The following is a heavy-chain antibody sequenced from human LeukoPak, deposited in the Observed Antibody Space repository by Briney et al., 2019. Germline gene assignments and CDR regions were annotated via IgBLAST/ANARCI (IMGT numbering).Heavy chain of an antibody. Sequence: GGSLRLSCAASGFTFSSYVMHWVRQAPGKGLEWVALIAYDGSSKYYADSVKGRFTVSRDNSKNTLYLQMNSLRAEDTAIYYCASSGSYYFPFDYWGQGTLVTVSS. V-gene: IGHV3-30-3*01. CDR3: ASSGSYYFPFDY. D-gene: IGHD3-10*01. J-gene: IGHJ4*02. CDR1: GFTFSSYV. CDR2: IAYDGSSK.